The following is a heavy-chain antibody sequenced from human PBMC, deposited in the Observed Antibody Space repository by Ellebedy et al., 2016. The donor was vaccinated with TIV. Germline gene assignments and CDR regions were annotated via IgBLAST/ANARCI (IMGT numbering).Heavy chain of an antibody. J-gene: IGHJ3*01. V-gene: IGHV3-7*01. Sequence: GGSLRLSXVGSGFTFSSHWMNWVRQAPGKGLEWVANIKEDGSEIYYVDSVRGRFTISRDNAKNSLYLQINSLRVEDTAMYYCARDVPVAVVWGQGTLVTVSS. CDR2: IKEDGSEI. CDR3: ARDVPVAVV. D-gene: IGHD2-2*01. CDR1: GFTFSSHW.